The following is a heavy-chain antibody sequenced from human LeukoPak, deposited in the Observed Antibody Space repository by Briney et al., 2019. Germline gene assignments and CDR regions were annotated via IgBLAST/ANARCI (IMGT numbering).Heavy chain of an antibody. CDR1: GFTFSSYT. CDR2: ISGSGGST. D-gene: IGHD6-6*01. Sequence: GGSLRLSCAASGFTFSSYTMSWVRQAPGKGLEWVSAISGSGGSTYYADSVKGRFTISRDNSKNTLYLQMNSLRAEDTAVYYCAKDLVYSSSVVSRDAFDIWGQGTMVTVSS. CDR3: AKDLVYSSSVVSRDAFDI. J-gene: IGHJ3*02. V-gene: IGHV3-23*01.